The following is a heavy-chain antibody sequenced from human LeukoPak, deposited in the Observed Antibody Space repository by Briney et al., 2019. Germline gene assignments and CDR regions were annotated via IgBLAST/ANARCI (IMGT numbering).Heavy chain of an antibody. Sequence: SETLSLTCTVSGGSISSGSYYWSWIRQPAGKGLEWIGRIYTSGSTNYNPSLKSRVTISYTSKNQFSLKLNSVTAADTAVYYCARDRLTLGGSYSIWGQGTLVTVSS. V-gene: IGHV4-61*02. D-gene: IGHD1-26*01. CDR2: IYTSGST. CDR3: ARDRLTLGGSYSI. CDR1: GGSISSGSYY. J-gene: IGHJ4*02.